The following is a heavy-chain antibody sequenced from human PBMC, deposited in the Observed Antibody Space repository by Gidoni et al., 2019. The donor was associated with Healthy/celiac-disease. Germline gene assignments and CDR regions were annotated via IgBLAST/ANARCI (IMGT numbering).Heavy chain of an antibody. CDR1: GGSISSSSYY. D-gene: IGHD2-8*01. V-gene: IGHV4-39*01. CDR2: IYYSGST. J-gene: IGHJ4*02. CDR3: VVFVRGGHVDY. Sequence: QLQLQESGPGLVKPSETLSLTCTVSGGSISSSSYYWGWIRQPPGKGREWIGSIYYSGSTYYNPSLKSRVTISVDTSKNQFSLKLSSVTAADTAVYYCVVFVRGGHVDYWGQGTLVTVSS.